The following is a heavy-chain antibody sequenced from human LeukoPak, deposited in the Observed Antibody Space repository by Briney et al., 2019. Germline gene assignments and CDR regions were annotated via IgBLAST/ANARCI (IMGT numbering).Heavy chain of an antibody. CDR3: AHELVFYYGSGRPWLGTGMAEYFQH. Sequence: SGPTLVNPTQTLTLTCTFSGFSLSTSGVGVGWIRQPPGKALEWLALIYWDDDKRYSPSLKSRLTITKDTSKNQVVLTMTNMDPVDTATYYCAHELVFYYGSGRPWLGTGMAEYFQHWGQGTLVTVSS. CDR2: IYWDDDK. V-gene: IGHV2-5*02. J-gene: IGHJ1*01. D-gene: IGHD3-10*01. CDR1: GFSLSTSGVG.